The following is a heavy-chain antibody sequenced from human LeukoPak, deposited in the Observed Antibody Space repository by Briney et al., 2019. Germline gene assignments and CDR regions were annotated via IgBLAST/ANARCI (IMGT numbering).Heavy chain of an antibody. D-gene: IGHD6-13*01. CDR1: GYTFTSYG. J-gene: IGHJ5*02. Sequence: ASVKVSCKASGYTFTSYGISWVRQAPGQGLEWMGWIHIYRGNTNYAQKFQGRVTMTTDTSTSTVYMEVRGLRSDDTAMYYCARDVGITVADSFDPWGQGTLVTVSS. CDR3: ARDVGITVADSFDP. CDR2: IHIYRGNT. V-gene: IGHV1-18*01.